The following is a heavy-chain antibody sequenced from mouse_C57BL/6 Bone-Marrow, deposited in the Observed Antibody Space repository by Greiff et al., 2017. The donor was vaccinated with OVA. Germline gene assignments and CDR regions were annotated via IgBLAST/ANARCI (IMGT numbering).Heavy chain of an antibody. Sequence: EVQLQESGPGLVKPSQSLSLTCSVTGYSITSGYYWNWIRQFPGNKLEWMGYISYDGSNNYNPSLKNRISITRDTSKNQFFLKLHSVTTEDTATYYCAREDYGSSFNYFDYGGQGTTLTVSS. CDR3: AREDYGSSFNYFDY. J-gene: IGHJ2*01. V-gene: IGHV3-6*01. D-gene: IGHD1-1*01. CDR2: ISYDGSN. CDR1: GYSITSGYY.